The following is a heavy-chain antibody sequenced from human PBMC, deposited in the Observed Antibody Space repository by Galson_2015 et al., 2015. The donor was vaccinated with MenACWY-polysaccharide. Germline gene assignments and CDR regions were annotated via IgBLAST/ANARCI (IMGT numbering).Heavy chain of an antibody. J-gene: IGHJ4*02. CDR1: GYTFTNYD. V-gene: IGHV1-8*01. CDR3: ARTNGDFDY. D-gene: IGHD2-8*01. Sequence: SVKVSCKASGYTFTNYDINWVGQATGQGLEWLGWMNPNSGNSGYAQKFHGRITLTKDTSISTAYLELSSLRSEDTAVYYCARTNGDFDYWGQGTLVTVSS. CDR2: MNPNSGNS.